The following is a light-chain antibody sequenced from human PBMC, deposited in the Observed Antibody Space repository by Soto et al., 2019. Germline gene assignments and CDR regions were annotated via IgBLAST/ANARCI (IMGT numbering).Light chain of an antibody. Sequence: EVVMTQSPATLSVSLGERATLSCRASQSVTDKVAWFQQKPGQAPRLLIIGASTTATGVPARFSGSGSGRELTLTISSRQSDDVAVYYCQQYNDWPPFTFGPGTKVDIK. J-gene: IGKJ3*01. V-gene: IGKV3-15*01. CDR1: QSVTDK. CDR2: GAS. CDR3: QQYNDWPPFT.